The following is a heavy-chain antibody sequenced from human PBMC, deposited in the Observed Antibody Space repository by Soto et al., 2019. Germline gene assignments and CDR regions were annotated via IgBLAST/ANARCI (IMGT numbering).Heavy chain of an antibody. J-gene: IGHJ4*02. Sequence: QVQLVQSGAEVKKPGASVKVSCKASGYTFTSYYMHWVRQAPGQGLEWMGIINPSGGSTRLAQKFQGQVTMNKDTSTSTVALELNSLRSGDKAVYYWARVSAYSLYYFDYWGQGTLVTVSS. CDR2: INPSGGST. CDR1: GYTFTSYY. D-gene: IGHD3-22*01. CDR3: ARVSAYSLYYFDY. V-gene: IGHV1-46*01.